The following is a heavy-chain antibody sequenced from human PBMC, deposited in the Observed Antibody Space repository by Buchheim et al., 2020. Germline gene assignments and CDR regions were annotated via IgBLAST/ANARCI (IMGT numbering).Heavy chain of an antibody. J-gene: IGHJ6*04. Sequence: QVQLVEFGGGVVQPGRSLRLSCAASGFTFSSYAMHWVRQAPGKGLEWVAVISYDGSNKYYADSVKGRFTISRDNSKNTLNLQMSSLRAEDTPVYYCARDLPSSSPSYYYCCMDVWGRGTT. D-gene: IGHD6-6*01. CDR2: ISYDGSNK. V-gene: IGHV3-30-3*01. CDR1: GFTFSSYA. CDR3: ARDLPSSSPSYYYCCMDV.